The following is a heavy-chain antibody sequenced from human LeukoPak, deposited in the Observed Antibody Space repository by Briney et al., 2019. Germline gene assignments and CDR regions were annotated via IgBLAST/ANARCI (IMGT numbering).Heavy chain of an antibody. D-gene: IGHD6-6*01. CDR2: ISYDGSNK. V-gene: IGHV3-30-3*01. CDR1: GFTFSSYA. CDR3: ARELPYSSSRDY. J-gene: IGHJ4*02. Sequence: GGSLRLSCAASGFTFSSYAMHWVRQAPGKGLEWVAVISYDGSNKYYADSVKGRFTISRDNSKNTLHLQMNSLRAEDTAVYCCARELPYSSSRDYWGQGTLVTVSS.